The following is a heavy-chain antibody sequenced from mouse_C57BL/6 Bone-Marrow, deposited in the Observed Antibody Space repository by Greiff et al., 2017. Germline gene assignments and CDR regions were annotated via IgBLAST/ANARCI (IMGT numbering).Heavy chain of an antibody. CDR1: GYAFSSSW. J-gene: IGHJ2*01. D-gene: IGHD1-2*01. Sequence: VQLQQSGPELVKPGASVKISCKASGYAFSSSWMNWVKQRPGKGLEWIGRIYPGDGDTNYNGKFKGKATLTADKSSSTAYMQLSSLTSADSAVYFCASPHYYGFDYWGQGTTLTVSS. CDR3: ASPHYYGFDY. CDR2: IYPGDGDT. V-gene: IGHV1-82*01.